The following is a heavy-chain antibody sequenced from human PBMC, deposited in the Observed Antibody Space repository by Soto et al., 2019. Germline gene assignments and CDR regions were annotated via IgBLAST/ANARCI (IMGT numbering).Heavy chain of an antibody. V-gene: IGHV4-38-2*01. CDR3: ARGWTEVVTAY. D-gene: IGHD2-21*02. CDR2: IHHGGSP. J-gene: IGHJ4*02. Sequence: SETLSLTCAVSGYSLSSGYYWGWVRQSPGKGLEWIGSIHHGGSPLYNPSLKGRIAISMDTSKNQVSLNLSSATAADTGIYYCARGWTEVVTAYWGQGTQGTVSS. CDR1: GYSLSSGYY.